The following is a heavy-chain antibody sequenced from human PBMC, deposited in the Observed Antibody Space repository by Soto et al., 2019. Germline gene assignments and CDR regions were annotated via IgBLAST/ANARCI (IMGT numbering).Heavy chain of an antibody. J-gene: IGHJ5*02. CDR2: INPNSGGT. V-gene: IGHV1-2*04. CDR3: ARLSAAAGSEIRFDP. CDR1: GYTFTCYY. Sequence: ASVKVSCKASGYTFTCYYMHWVRQAPGQGLEWMGWINPNSGGTNYAQKFQGWVTMTRDTSISTAYMELSRLRSDDTAVYYCARLSAAAGSEIRFDPWGQGTLVTVSS. D-gene: IGHD6-13*01.